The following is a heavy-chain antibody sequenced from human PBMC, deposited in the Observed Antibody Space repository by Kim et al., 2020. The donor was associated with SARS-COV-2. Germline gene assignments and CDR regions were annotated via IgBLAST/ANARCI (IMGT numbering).Heavy chain of an antibody. CDR1: GGSISISSYY. V-gene: IGHV4-39*01. CDR2: IYYSGST. CDR3: ARHGVSQTSMVNPYYYYGVDV. Sequence: SETLSLTCTVSGGSISISSYYWGWIRQPPGKGLEWIGSIYYSGSTYYNPSLKSRVTISVDTSKNQFSLKLSSVTAADTAVYYCARHGVSQTSMVNPYYYYGVDVWGQGTTVTVSS. D-gene: IGHD5-18*01. J-gene: IGHJ6*02.